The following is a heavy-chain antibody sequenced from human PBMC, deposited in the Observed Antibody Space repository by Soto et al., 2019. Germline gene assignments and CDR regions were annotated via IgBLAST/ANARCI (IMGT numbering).Heavy chain of an antibody. CDR2: IYYSGST. D-gene: IGHD5-12*01. J-gene: IGHJ4*02. Sequence: SETLSLTCAVYGGSFSGYYWSWIRQHPGKGLEWIGYIYYSGSTYYNPSLKSRVTISVDTSKNQFSLKLSSVTAADTAVYYCARERGYSGEGDYFDYWGQGTLVTVSS. CDR1: GGSFSGYY. V-gene: IGHV4-31*11. CDR3: ARERGYSGEGDYFDY.